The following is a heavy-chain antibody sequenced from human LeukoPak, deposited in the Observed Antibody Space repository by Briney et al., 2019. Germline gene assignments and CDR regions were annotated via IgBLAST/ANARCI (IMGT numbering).Heavy chain of an antibody. D-gene: IGHD2-2*01. J-gene: IGHJ3*02. CDR1: GFTFSSYG. V-gene: IGHV3-33*01. Sequence: GGSLRLSCAASGFTFSSYGMHWVRQAPGKGLAWVAVIWDDGTNKYYADSVKGRFTISRDNSRNTLYLQMNSLRAEDTAVYYCARAEVPGAIKSGAFDIWGQGTMVTVSS. CDR2: IWDDGTNK. CDR3: ARAEVPGAIKSGAFDI.